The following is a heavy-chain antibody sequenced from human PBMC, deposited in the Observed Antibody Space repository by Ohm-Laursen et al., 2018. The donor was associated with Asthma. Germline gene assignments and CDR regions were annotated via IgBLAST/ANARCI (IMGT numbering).Heavy chain of an antibody. CDR2: IWSDGGNK. CDR1: QFSFDRFA. V-gene: IGHV3-30*02. D-gene: IGHD6-25*01. CDR3: AKDSGYFYYYGMDV. J-gene: IGHJ6*02. Sequence: SLRLSCAASQFSFDRFAMHWVRQTPGRGLESVATIWSDGGNKFYADSVKGRFTISRDNSKNTLFLQMDSLRAEDTAVYYCAKDSGYFYYYGMDVWGQGTTVTVSS.